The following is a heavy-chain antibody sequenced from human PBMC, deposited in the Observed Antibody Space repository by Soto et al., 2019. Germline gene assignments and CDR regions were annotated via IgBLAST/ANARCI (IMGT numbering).Heavy chain of an antibody. CDR3: ALHLAQGDYAEFLLQH. J-gene: IGHJ1*01. CDR2: INQNGSEK. D-gene: IGHD4-17*01. Sequence: PGGSLRLSCAASGFTFTTYWMTWVRQAPGKGLEWVANINQNGSEKYYVDSVKGRFTISRDNAKNSLYLQMNSLRAEDTAVYYCALHLAQGDYAEFLLQHWGQGTLVTVSS. V-gene: IGHV3-7*01. CDR1: GFTFTTYW.